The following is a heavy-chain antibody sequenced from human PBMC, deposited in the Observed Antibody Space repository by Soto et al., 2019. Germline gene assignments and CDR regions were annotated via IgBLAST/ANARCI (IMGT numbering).Heavy chain of an antibody. J-gene: IGHJ6*02. CDR3: AAVQSLGPYSSSRSYYYYGMDV. V-gene: IGHV1-58*01. D-gene: IGHD6-13*01. CDR2: IVVGSGNT. CDR1: GFTFTSSA. Sequence: ASVKVSCKASGFTFTSSAVQWVRQARGQRLEWIGWIVVGSGNTNYAQKFQERVTITRDMSTSTAYMERRSLRSEDTAVYYCAAVQSLGPYSSSRSYYYYGMDVWGQGTTVTVSS.